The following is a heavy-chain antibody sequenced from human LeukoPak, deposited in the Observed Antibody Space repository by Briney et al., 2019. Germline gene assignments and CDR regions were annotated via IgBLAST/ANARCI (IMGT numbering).Heavy chain of an antibody. CDR1: GFTFSSYA. Sequence: PGGSLRLSCAASGFTFSSYAMSWVRQAPGKGLEWVSAISGSGGSTYYADSVKGRFTISRDNSKNTLYLQMNSLRAEDTAVYYCAKDINYDFWSGTYMDVWGKGTTVTVSS. CDR3: AKDINYDFWSGTYMDV. V-gene: IGHV3-23*01. D-gene: IGHD3-3*01. J-gene: IGHJ6*03. CDR2: ISGSGGST.